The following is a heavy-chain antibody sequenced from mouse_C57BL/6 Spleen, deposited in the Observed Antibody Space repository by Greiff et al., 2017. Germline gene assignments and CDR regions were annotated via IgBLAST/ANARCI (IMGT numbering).Heavy chain of an antibody. CDR3: ARGYDYDGGYAMDY. V-gene: IGHV1-22*01. Sequence: VQLQQSGPELVKPGASVKMSCKASGYTFTDYNMHWVKQSHGKSLEWIGYINPNNGGTSYNQKFKGKATLTVNKSSSTAYMELRSLTSEDSAVYYCARGYDYDGGYAMDYWGQGTSVTVSS. D-gene: IGHD2-4*01. CDR1: GYTFTDYN. J-gene: IGHJ4*01. CDR2: INPNNGGT.